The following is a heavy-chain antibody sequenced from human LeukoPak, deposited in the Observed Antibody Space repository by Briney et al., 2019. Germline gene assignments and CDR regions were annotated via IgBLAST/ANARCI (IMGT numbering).Heavy chain of an antibody. D-gene: IGHD4-11*01. CDR2: INPIFHTP. Sequence: SVKVSCKASGGTFSSHAISWVRQAPGQGLEWMGVINPIFHTPTYAKKFQGRLTITKDESMSTASMDLSSLISDDTAVYYCARGRTTGEFDYWGLGTLVTVSP. CDR1: GGTFSSHA. CDR3: ARGRTTGEFDY. V-gene: IGHV1-69*05. J-gene: IGHJ4*02.